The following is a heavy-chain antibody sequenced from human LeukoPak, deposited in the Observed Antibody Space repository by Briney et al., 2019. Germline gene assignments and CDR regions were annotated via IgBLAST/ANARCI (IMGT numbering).Heavy chain of an antibody. Sequence: ASVKVSCKASGYTFTSYYMHWVRQAPGQGLEWMGIINPSGGSTSYAQKFQGRVTMTRDTSTSTVYMELSSLRSEDTAVYYCARRRGYSYGQKSKFDAFDIWGQGTMVTVSS. CDR2: INPSGGST. V-gene: IGHV1-46*01. J-gene: IGHJ3*02. CDR3: ARRRGYSYGQKSKFDAFDI. CDR1: GYTFTSYY. D-gene: IGHD5-18*01.